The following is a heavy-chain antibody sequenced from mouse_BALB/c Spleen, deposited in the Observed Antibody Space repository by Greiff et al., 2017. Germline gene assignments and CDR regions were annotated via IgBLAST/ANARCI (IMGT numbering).Heavy chain of an antibody. D-gene: IGHD2-10*02. V-gene: IGHV14-3*02. CDR3: ARLEYGNYFDY. Sequence: EVKVEESGAELVKPGASVKLSCTASGFNIKDTYMHWVKQRPEQGLEWIGRIDPANGNTKYDPKFQGKATITADTSSNTAYLQLSSLTSEDTAVYYCARLEYGNYFDYWGQGTTLTVSS. CDR1: GFNIKDTY. J-gene: IGHJ2*01. CDR2: IDPANGNT.